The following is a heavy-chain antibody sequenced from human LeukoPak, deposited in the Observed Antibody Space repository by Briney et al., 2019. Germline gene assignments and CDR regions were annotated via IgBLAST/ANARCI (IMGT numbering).Heavy chain of an antibody. J-gene: IGHJ4*02. CDR2: IRYDGINK. Sequence: GGSLRLSCAASGSTFSSYGMHWVRQAPGKGLEWVAFIRYDGINKYYADSVKGRFTISRDNAKNTLYLQMNSLRAEDTAVYYCARVGASVGAIDYWGQGTLVTVSS. V-gene: IGHV3-30*02. D-gene: IGHD1-26*01. CDR3: ARVGASVGAIDY. CDR1: GSTFSSYG.